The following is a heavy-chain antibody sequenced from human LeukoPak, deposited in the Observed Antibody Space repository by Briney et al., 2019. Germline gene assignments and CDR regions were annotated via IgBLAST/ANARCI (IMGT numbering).Heavy chain of an antibody. J-gene: IGHJ4*02. D-gene: IGHD2-15*01. V-gene: IGHV4-59*11. CDR1: GDSISDHP. CDR2: IDYNGNT. Sequence: PSETLSLTCAVSGDSISDHPWSWIRQPPGKGLDYIGFIDYNGNTNYNPSLKSRATISLDTSKNQFSLNLNSVTAADTAFYYCARLAKCDGNCCSFDFRGQGMLVAVSS. CDR3: ARLAKCDGNCCSFDF.